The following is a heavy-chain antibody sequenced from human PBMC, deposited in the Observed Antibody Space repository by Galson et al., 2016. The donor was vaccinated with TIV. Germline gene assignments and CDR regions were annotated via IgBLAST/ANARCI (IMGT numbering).Heavy chain of an antibody. D-gene: IGHD5-18*01. CDR2: ISSNSVYL. CDR3: VKAPGYGYGSPQDYYYGMDA. CDR1: GFSFHDYG. J-gene: IGHJ6*02. V-gene: IGHV3-9*01. Sequence: SLRLSCAASGFSFHDYGMHWVRQAPGKGLEWVSGISSNSVYLGYANSVRGRFTISRDNAKSSLFLQMNSLRPEDTASYYCVKAPGYGYGSPQDYYYGMDAWGQGTSVIVSS.